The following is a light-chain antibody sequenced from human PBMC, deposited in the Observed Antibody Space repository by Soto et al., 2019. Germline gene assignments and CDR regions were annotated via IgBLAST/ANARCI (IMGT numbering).Light chain of an antibody. V-gene: IGLV4-69*01. CDR3: QTWGTGIGV. J-gene: IGLJ2*01. CDR1: SGHSSYA. CDR2: LNTDGSH. Sequence: QSVLTQSPSASASLGASVKLTCTLSSGHSSYAIAWHQQQPEKGPRYLMKLNTDGSHSKGDGIPDRFSGSTSGAECYRTISSLQSEDEADYYCQTWGTGIGVFGGGTKLTVL.